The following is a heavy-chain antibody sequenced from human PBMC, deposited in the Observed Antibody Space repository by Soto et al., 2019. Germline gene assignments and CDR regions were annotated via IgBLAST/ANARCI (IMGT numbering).Heavy chain of an antibody. V-gene: IGHV3-15*01. CDR1: GFTFSNAW. Sequence: GSLRLSCAASGFTFSNAWMSWVRQAPGKGLEWVGRIKSKTDGGTTDYAAPVKGRFTISRDDSKNTLYLQMNSLKTEDTAVYYCTTDPENWNPEAFDIWGQGTMVTVSS. CDR3: TTDPENWNPEAFDI. D-gene: IGHD1-1*01. CDR2: IKSKTDGGTT. J-gene: IGHJ3*02.